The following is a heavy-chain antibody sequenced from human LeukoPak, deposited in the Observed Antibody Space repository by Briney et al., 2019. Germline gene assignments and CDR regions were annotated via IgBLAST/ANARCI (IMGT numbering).Heavy chain of an antibody. CDR1: GGTFSSYA. Sequence: SVRVSCKASGGTFSSYAISWVRQAPGQGLEWMGGIIPIFGTANYAQKFQGRVTITADESTSTAYMELSSLKSEDTALYYCARRAPTTVTDYWGQGTLVTVSS. V-gene: IGHV1-69*13. J-gene: IGHJ4*02. CDR2: IIPIFGTA. D-gene: IGHD4-17*01. CDR3: ARRAPTTVTDY.